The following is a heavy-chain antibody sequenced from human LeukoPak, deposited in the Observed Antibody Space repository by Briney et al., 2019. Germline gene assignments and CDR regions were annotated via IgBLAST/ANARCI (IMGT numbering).Heavy chain of an antibody. CDR2: ISTYNGNT. Sequence: ASVKVSCKASGYTLSNFGIAWVRQAPGQGLEWMGWISTYNGNTNYAQKFQGRVTMTTDTSTRTAYTELRSLRSDDTAVYYCARVGDYSNFVQDYWGQGTLVTVSS. J-gene: IGHJ4*02. V-gene: IGHV1-18*01. CDR3: ARVGDYSNFVQDY. CDR1: GYTLSNFG. D-gene: IGHD4-11*01.